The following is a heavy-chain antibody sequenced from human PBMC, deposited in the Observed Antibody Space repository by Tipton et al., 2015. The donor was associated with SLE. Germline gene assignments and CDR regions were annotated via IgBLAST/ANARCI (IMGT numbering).Heavy chain of an antibody. Sequence: SLRLSCAASGFTFSIYAMHWVRQAPGKGLEWVAVISYDGSNKYYADSVKGRFTISRDNSKNTLYLQMNSLRAEDTAVYYCAREGLSGYEQGLDYGCQCTLVTVAS. J-gene: IGHJ4*02. CDR2: ISYDGSNK. D-gene: IGHD5-12*01. V-gene: IGHV3-30*04. CDR3: AREGLSGYEQGLDY. CDR1: GFTFSIYA.